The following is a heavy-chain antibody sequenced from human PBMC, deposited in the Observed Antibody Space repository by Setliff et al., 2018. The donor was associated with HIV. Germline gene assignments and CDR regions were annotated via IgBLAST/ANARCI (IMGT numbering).Heavy chain of an antibody. J-gene: IGHJ4*02. CDR2: IYYSGST. D-gene: IGHD3-10*01. CDR1: DGSFSSDY. Sequence: PSETLSLTCTVSDGSFSSDYWTWIRQTPGKGLEWIGYIYYSGSTRYSPSLKSRITISIDTSKNQFSLQLSSVTAADTAVYYCARLSTTSRDFDSWGQGTLVTVSS. CDR3: ARLSTTSRDFDS. V-gene: IGHV4-59*08.